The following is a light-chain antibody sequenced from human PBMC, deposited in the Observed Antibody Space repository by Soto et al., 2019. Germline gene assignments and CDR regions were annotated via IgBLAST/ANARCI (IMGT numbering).Light chain of an antibody. CDR3: ARWDSPRTGFV. CDR1: NNDIGGYTY. J-gene: IGLJ1*01. CDR2: EVN. V-gene: IGLV2-8*01. Sequence: QAVLAQPPSATGSPGQSVTSSCTGSNNDIGGYTYVCWFQQLPGKAPKLIIDEVNKRPSGIADRFSGSKSGNTASLAISGLQSGDEAEYYCARWDSPRTGFVSGIGDKLTV.